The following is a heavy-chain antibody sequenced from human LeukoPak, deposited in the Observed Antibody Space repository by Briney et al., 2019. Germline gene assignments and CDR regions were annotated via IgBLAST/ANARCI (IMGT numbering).Heavy chain of an antibody. CDR3: AKDKSRGRSSYYFDY. J-gene: IGHJ4*02. Sequence: PGGSLRLSCAASGFTFSYYNMNWVRQAPGKGLEWVSSISSISSHTYYAASVKGRFTISRDNAKNSLYLQMSSLRVEDTAVYYCAKDKSRGRSSYYFDYWGQGTLVTVSS. V-gene: IGHV3-21*06. CDR1: GFTFSYYN. CDR2: ISSISSHT. D-gene: IGHD3-16*01.